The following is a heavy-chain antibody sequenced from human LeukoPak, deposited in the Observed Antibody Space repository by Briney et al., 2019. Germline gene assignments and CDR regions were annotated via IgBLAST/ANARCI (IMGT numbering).Heavy chain of an antibody. CDR2: INHSGST. Sequence: SETLSLTCAVYGGSFSGYYWSWIRQPPGKGLEWIGEINHSGSTNHNPSLKSRVTISVDTSKNQFSLKLSSVTAADTAVYYCARGGVVVVTAIGDFDYWGQGTLVTVSS. J-gene: IGHJ4*02. CDR3: ARGGVVVVTAIGDFDY. V-gene: IGHV4-34*01. CDR1: GGSFSGYY. D-gene: IGHD2-21*02.